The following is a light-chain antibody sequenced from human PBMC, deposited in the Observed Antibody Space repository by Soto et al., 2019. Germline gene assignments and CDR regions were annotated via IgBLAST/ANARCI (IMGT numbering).Light chain of an antibody. CDR2: GAS. J-gene: IGKJ1*01. CDR3: QQYGSSPWT. Sequence: EIVLTQSPGTLSLSPGERATLSCRASQSVSNNYLAWYQQRPGQAPRLLTYGASSRAIGIPDRFSGSGSGTDFTLTISRLEPEDFAVYYCQQYGSSPWTFGQGTKVEIK. CDR1: QSVSNNY. V-gene: IGKV3-20*01.